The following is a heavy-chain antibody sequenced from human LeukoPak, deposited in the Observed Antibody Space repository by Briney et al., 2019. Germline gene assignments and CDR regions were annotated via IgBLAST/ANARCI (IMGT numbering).Heavy chain of an antibody. CDR3: ARPAAAGIGYAFDI. J-gene: IGHJ3*02. D-gene: IGHD6-13*01. V-gene: IGHV1-69*05. CDR2: IIPIFGTT. Sequence: SVKVSCKASGGTFSSYAISWVRQAPGQGLEWMGGIIPIFGTTSYAQKFQGRVTMTRDTSTSTVYMELSSLRSEDTAVYYCARPAAAGIGYAFDIWGQGTMVTVSS. CDR1: GGTFSSYA.